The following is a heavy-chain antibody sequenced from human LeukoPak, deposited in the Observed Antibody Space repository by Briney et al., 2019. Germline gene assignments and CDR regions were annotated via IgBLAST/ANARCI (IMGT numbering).Heavy chain of an antibody. CDR1: GGSFSGYY. CDR3: ARDQYYYDSSGPEGLVD. D-gene: IGHD3-22*01. J-gene: IGHJ4*02. CDR2: IYHSGST. Sequence: SETLSLTCAVYGGSFSGYYWSWIRQPPGKGLEWIGEIYHSGSTNYNPSLKSRVTISVDKSKNQFSLKLSSVTAADTAVYYCARDQYYYDSSGPEGLVDWGQGTLVTVSS. V-gene: IGHV4-34*01.